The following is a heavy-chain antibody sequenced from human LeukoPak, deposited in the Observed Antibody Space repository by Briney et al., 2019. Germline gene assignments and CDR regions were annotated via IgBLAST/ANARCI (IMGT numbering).Heavy chain of an antibody. CDR1: GYTFTSYD. Sequence: EASVKVSCKASGYTFTSYDINWVRQATGQGLEWMGWMNPNSGNTGYAQKFQGRVTITRNTSISTAYMELSSLRSEDTAVYYCARGKRYCSGGSCYSYYFDYWGQGTLVTVSS. D-gene: IGHD2-15*01. CDR2: MNPNSGNT. V-gene: IGHV1-8*03. J-gene: IGHJ4*02. CDR3: ARGKRYCSGGSCYSYYFDY.